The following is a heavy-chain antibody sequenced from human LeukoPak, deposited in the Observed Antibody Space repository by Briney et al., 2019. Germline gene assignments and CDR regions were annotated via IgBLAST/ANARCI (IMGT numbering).Heavy chain of an antibody. V-gene: IGHV4-30-4*07. CDR3: ASHSGGYAY. CDR1: GGSISSGAYS. Sequence: PSETLSLTCAVSGGSISSGAYSWSWIRQPPRKGLEWIGYVYYSGGTYYNPSLKSRVNISVDPSKNQFSLKLSSVTAADTAVYYCASHSGGYAYWGQGTLVTVSS. D-gene: IGHD5-12*01. J-gene: IGHJ4*02. CDR2: VYYSGGT.